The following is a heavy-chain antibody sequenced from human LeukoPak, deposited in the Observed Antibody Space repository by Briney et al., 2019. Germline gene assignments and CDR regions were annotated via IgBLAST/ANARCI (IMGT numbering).Heavy chain of an antibody. V-gene: IGHV4-34*01. J-gene: IGHJ4*02. CDR2: INHSGST. D-gene: IGHD6-19*01. CDR1: GGSFSGYY. CDR3: ARDVIAVAGTGSAFDY. Sequence: SETLSLTCAVYGGSFSGYYWSWIRQPPGKGLEWIGEINHSGSTNYNPSLKSRVTISVDTSKNQFSLKLSSVTAADTAVYYCARDVIAVAGTGSAFDYWGQGTLVTVSS.